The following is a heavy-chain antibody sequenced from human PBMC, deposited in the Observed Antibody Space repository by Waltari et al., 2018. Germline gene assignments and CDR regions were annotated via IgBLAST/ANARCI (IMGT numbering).Heavy chain of an antibody. CDR2: IYPGDSDT. D-gene: IGHD5-12*01. J-gene: IGHJ5*02. Sequence: EVQLVQSGAEVKKPGESLKISCKGSGYSFTSYWIGWVRPMPGKGLEWMGIIYPGDSDTRNSPSFQGQVTTSADKSISTAYLQWSSLKASDTAMYYCARRGPRGYSGYDFWFDPWGQGTLVTVSS. V-gene: IGHV5-51*01. CDR3: ARRGPRGYSGYDFWFDP. CDR1: GYSFTSYW.